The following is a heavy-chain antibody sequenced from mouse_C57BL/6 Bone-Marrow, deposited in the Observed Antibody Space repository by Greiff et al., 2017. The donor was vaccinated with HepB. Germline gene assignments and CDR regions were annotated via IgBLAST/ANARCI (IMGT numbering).Heavy chain of an antibody. V-gene: IGHV1-72*01. CDR3: ARSWAYEWFAY. D-gene: IGHD2-3*01. Sequence: QVQLQQPGAELVKPGASVKLSCKASGYTFTSYWMHWVKQRPGRGLEWIGRIDPNSGGTKYNEKFKSKATLTVDKPSSTAYMQLSILTSEDSAVYYCARSWAYEWFAYWGQGTLVTVSA. J-gene: IGHJ3*01. CDR2: IDPNSGGT. CDR1: GYTFTSYW.